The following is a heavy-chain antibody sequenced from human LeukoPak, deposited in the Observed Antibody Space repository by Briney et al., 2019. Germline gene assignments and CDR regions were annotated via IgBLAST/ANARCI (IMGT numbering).Heavy chain of an antibody. J-gene: IGHJ4*02. Sequence: ASVKVSCKASGYTFSGYYLHWVRQAPGQGLEWMGRINAKSGDTVYALKFQGRVTMTSETSISTGYMELSRLKPDDTAIYFCATRRSNSWYYFDLWGQGALVTVSS. CDR3: ATRRSNSWYYFDL. CDR2: INAKSGDT. V-gene: IGHV1-2*02. D-gene: IGHD2-2*01. CDR1: GYTFSGYY.